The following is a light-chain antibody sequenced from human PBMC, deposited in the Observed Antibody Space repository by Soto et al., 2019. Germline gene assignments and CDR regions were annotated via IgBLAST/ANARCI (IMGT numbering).Light chain of an antibody. J-gene: IGKJ1*01. CDR2: AVS. CDR3: QQSYITPRT. V-gene: IGKV1-39*01. Sequence: DIQMTQSPSSLSACIADIFTITCRASQNIGRYLHWYQEKPGKVPKLLIYAVSTLPSGVPSRFSGSGSGTDFTLTISSLQPEDFATYYCQQSYITPRTFGQGTKVDIK. CDR1: QNIGRY.